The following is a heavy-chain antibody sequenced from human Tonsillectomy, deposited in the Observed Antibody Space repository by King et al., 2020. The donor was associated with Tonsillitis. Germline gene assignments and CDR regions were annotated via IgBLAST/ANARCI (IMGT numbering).Heavy chain of an antibody. D-gene: IGHD5-12*01. V-gene: IGHV3-53*01. CDR2: IYNGGST. J-gene: IGHJ6*02. CDR1: GFTVNSNY. Sequence: QLVQSGGGLIQPGGSLRLSCAASGFTVNSNYMSWVRQAPGKGLEWVSVIYNGGSTYYADSVKGRFTISRDNSKNTVYLQMNSLRAEATAVYYCARDPPVATDYGMDVWGQGTTVTVSS. CDR3: ARDPPVATDYGMDV.